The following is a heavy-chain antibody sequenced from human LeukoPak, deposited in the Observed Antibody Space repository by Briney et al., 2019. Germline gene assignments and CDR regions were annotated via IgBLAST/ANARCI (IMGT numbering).Heavy chain of an antibody. CDR3: ARGAKSSGWYGDY. D-gene: IGHD6-19*01. CDR1: GYTFTGYY. Sequence: ASVKVSCKASGYTFTGYYMHWVRQAPGQGLEWMGWINPNSGGTNYAQKFQGRVTMTRDTSISTAYMKLSRLRSDDTAVYYCARGAKSSGWYGDYWGQGTLVTVSS. CDR2: INPNSGGT. J-gene: IGHJ4*02. V-gene: IGHV1-2*02.